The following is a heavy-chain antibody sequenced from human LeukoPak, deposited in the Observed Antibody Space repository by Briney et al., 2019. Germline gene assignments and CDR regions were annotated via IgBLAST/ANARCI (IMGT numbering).Heavy chain of an antibody. CDR1: GGSFSGYY. CDR3: ARGSQWLVSDAFDI. J-gene: IGHJ3*02. CDR2: INHSGST. D-gene: IGHD6-19*01. V-gene: IGHV4-34*01. Sequence: PSETLSLTCAVYGGSFSGYYWSWIRQPPGKGLEWIGEINHSGSTNYNPSLKSRVTISVDTSKNQFSLKLSSVTAADTAVYYCARGSQWLVSDAFDIWGQGTMVTVSS.